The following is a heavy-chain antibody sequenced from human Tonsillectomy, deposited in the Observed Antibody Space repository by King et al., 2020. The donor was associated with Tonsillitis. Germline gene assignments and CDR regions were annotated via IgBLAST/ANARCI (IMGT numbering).Heavy chain of an antibody. Sequence: VQLVESGGGVVQPGGSLRLSCAPSGFTFNDYGMSWIRQAPGKGLEWXAXXRDDGTNKYYADSVTGRFTISRDNXGNKLYLQMSSLRTEDTAVYYCAKRHHDSSGYYSGFDSWGQGTLVTVSS. CDR3: AKRHHDSSGYYSGFDS. CDR1: GFTFNDYG. D-gene: IGHD3-22*01. V-gene: IGHV3-30*02. CDR2: XRDDGTNK. J-gene: IGHJ4*02.